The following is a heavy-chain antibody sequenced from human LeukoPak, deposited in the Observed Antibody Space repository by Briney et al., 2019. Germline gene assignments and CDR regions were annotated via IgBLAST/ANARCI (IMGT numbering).Heavy chain of an antibody. V-gene: IGHV4-59*01. CDR1: GGSISSYY. J-gene: IGHJ4*02. Sequence: SETLSLTCTVSGGSISSYYWSWIRQPPGKGLEWIGYIYYSGSTNYNPSLKSRVTISVDTSKNQFSLKLSSVTAAATAVYYCAREARVTYDILTGYFDYWGQGTLVTVSS. CDR2: IYYSGST. CDR3: AREARVTYDILTGYFDY. D-gene: IGHD3-9*01.